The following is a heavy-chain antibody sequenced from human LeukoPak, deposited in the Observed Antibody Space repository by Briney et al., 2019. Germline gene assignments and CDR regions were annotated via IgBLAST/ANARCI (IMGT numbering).Heavy chain of an antibody. CDR2: ISSNGGTT. Sequence: GGSLRLSCAASGFTFTNYAMSWVRQAPGKGLEWVSSISSNGGTTYYTDSVKGRFTISRDNSKNTLYLQMSSLRAEDTAVYYCAKADTWYSGVVNWGQGILVTVSS. CDR3: AKADTWYSGVVN. D-gene: IGHD6-13*01. V-gene: IGHV3-23*01. CDR1: GFTFTNYA. J-gene: IGHJ4*02.